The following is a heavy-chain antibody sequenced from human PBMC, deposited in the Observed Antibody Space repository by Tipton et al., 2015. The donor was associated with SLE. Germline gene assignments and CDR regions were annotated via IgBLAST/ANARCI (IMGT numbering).Heavy chain of an antibody. CDR3: AKDPLAGWEPGAFDI. CDR1: GFTFDDYA. D-gene: IGHD1-26*01. CDR2: SSWNSGSI. V-gene: IGHV3-9*01. J-gene: IGHJ3*02. Sequence: SLRLSCAASGFTFDDYAMHWVRQAPGKGLEWVSGSSWNSGSIGYADSVKGRFTISRDNAKNSLYLQMNSLRAEDTALYYCAKDPLAGWEPGAFDIWGQGTMVTVSS.